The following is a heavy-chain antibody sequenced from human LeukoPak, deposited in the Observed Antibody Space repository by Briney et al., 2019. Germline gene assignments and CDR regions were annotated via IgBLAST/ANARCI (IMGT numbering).Heavy chain of an antibody. Sequence: GGSLRLSCAASGFTVSSNYMSWVRQAPGKGLEWVSVIYSGGSTYYADSVKGRFTISRDNSKNTLYLQMNSLRAEDTAVYYCARDGSSSSGYYYYGMDVWGQGTLVTVSS. D-gene: IGHD6-6*01. CDR1: GFTVSSNY. J-gene: IGHJ6*02. V-gene: IGHV3-53*01. CDR2: IYSGGST. CDR3: ARDGSSSSGYYYYGMDV.